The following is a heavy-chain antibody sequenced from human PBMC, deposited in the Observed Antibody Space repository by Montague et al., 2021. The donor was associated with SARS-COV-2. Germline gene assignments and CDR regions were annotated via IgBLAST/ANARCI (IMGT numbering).Heavy chain of an antibody. J-gene: IGHJ4*02. Sequence: SRRLSCAASGFTFSSYAMHWVRQAPGKGLEWVAVISYDGSNKYYVDSVKGRFTISRDNSKNTLYLQMNSLRAEDTAVYYCARDIGAIFDYWGQGTLVTVSS. CDR2: ISYDGSNK. V-gene: IGHV3-30*04. D-gene: IGHD1-26*01. CDR3: ARDIGAIFDY. CDR1: GFTFSSYA.